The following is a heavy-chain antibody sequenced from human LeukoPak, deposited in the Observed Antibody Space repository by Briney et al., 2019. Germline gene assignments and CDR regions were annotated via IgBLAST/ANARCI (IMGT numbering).Heavy chain of an antibody. D-gene: IGHD1-1*01. CDR2: INQSGIT. Sequence: SETPSLTCAVYGGSFSAYYWSWIRQPTGKGLEWIGEINQSGITNYNPSLKSRVTISADTSKNQFSLKLSSVTAADTAVYYCARERGKDLSPRRRRPQYFDYWGQGTLLTVSS. V-gene: IGHV4-34*01. CDR3: ARERGKDLSPRRRRPQYFDY. CDR1: GGSFSAYY. J-gene: IGHJ4*02.